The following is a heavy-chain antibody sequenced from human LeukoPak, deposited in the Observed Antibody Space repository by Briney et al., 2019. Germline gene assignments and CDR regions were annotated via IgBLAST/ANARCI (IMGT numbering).Heavy chain of an antibody. J-gene: IGHJ5*02. V-gene: IGHV4-59*01. D-gene: IGHD3-10*01. CDR3: ARDVLYYYGSGSFNWFDP. CDR1: GGSISSYY. CDR2: IYYSGST. Sequence: PSETLSLTCTVSGGSISSYYWSWIRQPPGKGLEWIGYIYYSGSTNYNPSLKSRVTISVDTSKNQFSLKLSSVTAADTAVYYCARDVLYYYGSGSFNWFDPWGQGTLVTVSS.